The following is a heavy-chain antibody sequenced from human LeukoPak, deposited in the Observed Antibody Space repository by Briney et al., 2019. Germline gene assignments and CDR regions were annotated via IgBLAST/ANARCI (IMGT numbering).Heavy chain of an antibody. CDR2: INHSGST. D-gene: IGHD1-26*01. V-gene: IGHV4-34*01. CDR1: GGSFSGYY. J-gene: IGHJ4*02. Sequence: PSETLSLTCAVYGGSFSGYYWSWIRQPPGKGLEWIGEINHSGSTNYNPSLKSRVTISVDTSKNQFSLKLSSVTAADTAVYYCARGLIVGATPFDYCGQGTLVTVSS. CDR3: ARGLIVGATPFDY.